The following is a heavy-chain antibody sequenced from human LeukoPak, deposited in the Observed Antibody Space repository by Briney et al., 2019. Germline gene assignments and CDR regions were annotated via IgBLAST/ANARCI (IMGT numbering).Heavy chain of an antibody. CDR2: INPNSGGT. J-gene: IGHJ4*02. V-gene: IGHV1-2*02. D-gene: IGHD6-19*01. Sequence: ASVTVSCKASGYTFTDYHIHWVRQAPGQGLEWMGWINPNSGGTNYAGKFHGRLTATRDTSISTAFMELSGLRSDDTAVYYCTRFRHVAVAGTPHFDYWGQGALVTVSS. CDR3: TRFRHVAVAGTPHFDY. CDR1: GYTFTDYH.